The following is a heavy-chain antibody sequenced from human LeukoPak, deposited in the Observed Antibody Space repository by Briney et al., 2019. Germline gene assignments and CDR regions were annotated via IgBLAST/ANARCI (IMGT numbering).Heavy chain of an antibody. CDR2: IYYSGST. D-gene: IGHD5-24*01. J-gene: IGHJ4*02. CDR3: ARGLGDGYNWVYFDY. CDR1: GGSISSYY. V-gene: IGHV4-59*01. Sequence: SETLSLTCTVSGGSISSYYWSWIRQPPGKGLEWIGYIYYSGSTNYNPSLKSRVTMSVDTSKNQFSLKLSSVTAADTAVYYCARGLGDGYNWVYFDYWGQGTLVTVSS.